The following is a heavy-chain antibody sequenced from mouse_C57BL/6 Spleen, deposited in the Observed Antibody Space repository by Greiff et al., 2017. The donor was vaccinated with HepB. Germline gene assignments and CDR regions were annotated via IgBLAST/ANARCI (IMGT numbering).Heavy chain of an antibody. CDR1: GYTFTDYY. V-gene: IGHV1-19*01. CDR3: ARAYYSNYEGFAY. D-gene: IGHD2-5*01. J-gene: IGHJ3*01. CDR2: INPYNGGT. Sequence: VQLQQSGPVLVKPGASVKMSCKASGYTFTDYYMNWVKQSHGKSLEWIGVINPYNGGTSYNQKFKGKATLTVDKSSSTAYMELNSLTSEDSAVYYCARAYYSNYEGFAYWGQGTLVTVSA.